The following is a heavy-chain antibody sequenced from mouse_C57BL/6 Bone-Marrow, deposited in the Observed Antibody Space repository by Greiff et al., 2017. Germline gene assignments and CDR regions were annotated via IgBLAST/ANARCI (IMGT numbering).Heavy chain of an antibody. J-gene: IGHJ2*01. CDR1: GYSFTGYY. CDR3: ARGGAAQATHYLDY. CDR2: INPSTGGT. V-gene: IGHV1-42*01. D-gene: IGHD3-2*02. Sequence: VQLQQSGPELVKPGASVKISCKASGYSFTGYYMNWVKQSPEKSLEWIGEINPSTGGTTYNQKFKAKATLTVDKSSSTAYMQLKSLTSEDSAVYYCARGGAAQATHYLDYWGQGTTLTVSS.